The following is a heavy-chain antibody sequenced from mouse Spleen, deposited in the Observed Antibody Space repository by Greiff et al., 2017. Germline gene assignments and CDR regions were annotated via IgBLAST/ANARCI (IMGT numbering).Heavy chain of an antibody. CDR2: IYPGDGDT. CDR3: ARTTTVVATYYYAMDY. CDR1: GYAFSSSW. D-gene: IGHD1-1*01. V-gene: IGHV1-82*01. J-gene: IGHJ4*01. Sequence: QVQLKQSGPELVKPGASVKISCKASGYAFSSSWMNWVKQRPGKGLEWIGRIYPGDGDTNYNGKFKGKATLTADKSSSTAYMQLSSLTSEDSAVYFCARTTTVVATYYYAMDYWGQGTSVTVSS.